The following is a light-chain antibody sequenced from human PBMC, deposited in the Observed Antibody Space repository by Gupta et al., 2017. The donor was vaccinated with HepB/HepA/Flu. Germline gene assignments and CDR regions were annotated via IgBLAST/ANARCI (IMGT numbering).Light chain of an antibody. V-gene: IGLV3-1*01. Sequence: SYELTQPPSVSVSPGQTASITCSGDKLGDKYACWYQQKPGQSPVLVIYQDSKRPSGIPERFSGSNSGNTATLTISGTQAMEEADYYCQAWDSSTSWVFGTGTKVTVL. CDR3: QAWDSSTSWV. CDR2: QDS. J-gene: IGLJ1*01. CDR1: KLGDKY.